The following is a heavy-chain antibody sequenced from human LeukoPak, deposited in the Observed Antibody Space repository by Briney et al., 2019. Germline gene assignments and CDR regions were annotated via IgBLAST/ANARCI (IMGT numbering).Heavy chain of an antibody. CDR1: GFTFSSYW. V-gene: IGHV3-74*01. CDR2: INSDGTST. J-gene: IGHJ2*01. D-gene: IGHD3-22*01. CDR3: AKDPNYYDSSGYYWGRDWYFDL. Sequence: GGSLRLSCAASGFTFSSYWMHWVRQAPGKGLVWVSRINSDGTSTGYADSVKGRFTISRDNAKNTLYLQMNSLRAEDTAVYYCAKDPNYYDSSGYYWGRDWYFDLWGRGTLVTVSS.